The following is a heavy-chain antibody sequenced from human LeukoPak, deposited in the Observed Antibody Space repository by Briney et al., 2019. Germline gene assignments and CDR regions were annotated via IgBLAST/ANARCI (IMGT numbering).Heavy chain of an antibody. D-gene: IGHD1-7*01. J-gene: IGHJ4*02. CDR3: ARGRRSKLSDY. CDR2: INHSGST. V-gene: IGHV4-34*01. CDR1: GGSFSGYY. Sequence: PSETLSLTCAVYGGSFSGYYWSWIRQPPGKGLEWIGEINHSGSTSYNPSLKSRVTISVDTSKNQFSLKLSSVTAADTAVYYCARGRRSKLSDYWGQGTLVTVSS.